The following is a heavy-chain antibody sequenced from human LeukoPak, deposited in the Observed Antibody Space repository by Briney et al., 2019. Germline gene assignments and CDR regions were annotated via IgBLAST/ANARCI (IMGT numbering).Heavy chain of an antibody. Sequence: ASVKVSCKASGYSFTSYYMHWVRQAPRQGLEWMGIINPSGGSTSYAQEFQGRVTMTRDMSTSTVYMELSSLRSEDTAVYYCARDFSSMSGGSCYNCSDYWGQGTLVTVSS. J-gene: IGHJ4*02. CDR1: GYSFTSYY. D-gene: IGHD2-15*01. CDR2: INPSGGST. CDR3: ARDFSSMSGGSCYNCSDY. V-gene: IGHV1-46*01.